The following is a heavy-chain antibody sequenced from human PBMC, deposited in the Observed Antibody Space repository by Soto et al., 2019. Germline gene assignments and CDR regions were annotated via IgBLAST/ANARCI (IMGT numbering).Heavy chain of an antibody. J-gene: IGHJ3*02. Sequence: PVESLKISCSGSGDSFTSYWIGWVRQMPGKGLEWMGIIYPGDSDTRYSPSFQGQVTISADKSISTAYLQWSSLKASDTAMYYCAIDSSGYYYPGAFDIWGQGTMVTVS. CDR3: AIDSSGYYYPGAFDI. CDR1: GDSFTSYW. CDR2: IYPGDSDT. V-gene: IGHV5-51*01. D-gene: IGHD3-22*01.